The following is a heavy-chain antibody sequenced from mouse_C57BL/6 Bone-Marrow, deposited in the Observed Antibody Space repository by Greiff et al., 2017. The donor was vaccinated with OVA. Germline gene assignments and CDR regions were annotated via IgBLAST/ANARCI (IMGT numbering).Heavy chain of an antibody. CDR2: LYPGGGYT. J-gene: IGHJ2*01. D-gene: IGHD1-1*01. CDR3: ARYLYYYGNPYFDY. Sequence: QVQLKQSGAELVRPGTSVKMSCKASGYTFTNYWIGWAKQRPGHGLEWIGDLYPGGGYTNYNEKFKGKATLTADKSSSTAYMQFSSLTSEDSAIYYCARYLYYYGNPYFDYWGQGTTLTVSS. V-gene: IGHV1-63*01. CDR1: GYTFTNYW.